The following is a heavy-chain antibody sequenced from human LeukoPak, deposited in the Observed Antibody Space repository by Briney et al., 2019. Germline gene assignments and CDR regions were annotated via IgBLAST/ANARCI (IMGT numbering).Heavy chain of an antibody. V-gene: IGHV4-59*01. Sequence: PSETLSLTCTVSGGSISSYYWSWIRQPPGKGLEWIGYIYYSGSTDYNPDLKSRVTISVDTSKNQFSLKLSSVTAADTAVYYCATGTDTVPDYWGQGTLVTVSS. CDR3: ATGTDTVPDY. CDR2: IYYSGST. D-gene: IGHD4-17*01. J-gene: IGHJ4*02. CDR1: GGSISSYY.